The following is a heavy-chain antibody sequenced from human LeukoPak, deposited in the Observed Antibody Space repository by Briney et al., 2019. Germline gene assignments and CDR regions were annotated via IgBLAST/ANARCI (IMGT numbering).Heavy chain of an antibody. V-gene: IGHV1-2*02. CDR1: GYTFTGYY. J-gene: IGHJ4*02. Sequence: ASVKVSCKASGYTFTGYYMHWVRQAPGQGLEWMGWINPNSGGTNYAQKFQGRVTMTRGTSISTAYMELSRLRSDDTAVYYCARDIHTYYYGSGSPLFDYWGQGTLVTVSS. CDR2: INPNSGGT. D-gene: IGHD3-10*01. CDR3: ARDIHTYYYGSGSPLFDY.